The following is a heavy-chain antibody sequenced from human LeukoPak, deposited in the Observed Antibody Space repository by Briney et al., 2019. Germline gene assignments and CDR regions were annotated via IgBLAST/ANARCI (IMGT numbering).Heavy chain of an antibody. Sequence: KTSETLSLTCTVSGGSISSSTYYWGWIRQPPGKGLEWIGSIYYSGSTYYNPSLKSRVTISVDTSKNQFSLKLSSVTAADTAVYYCAKYTARHASSSDYWGQGTLVTVPS. J-gene: IGHJ4*02. CDR1: GGSISSSTYY. D-gene: IGHD2-2*02. CDR3: AKYTARHASSSDY. CDR2: IYYSGST. V-gene: IGHV4-39*01.